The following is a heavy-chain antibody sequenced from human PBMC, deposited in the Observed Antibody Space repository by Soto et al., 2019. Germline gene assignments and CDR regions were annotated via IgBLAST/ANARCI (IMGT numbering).Heavy chain of an antibody. V-gene: IGHV3-7*03. J-gene: IGHJ6*04. Sequence: GGSLRLSCAASGFTFSSYWMSWVRQAPGKGLEWVANIKQDGSEKYYVDSVKGRFTISRDNAKNSLYLQMNSLRAEDTAVYYCARGGVVVVPAAIIPQKWPPNYYGMDVWGEVTRVTVSS. CDR1: GFTFSSYW. CDR2: IKQDGSEK. CDR3: ARGGVVVVPAAIIPQKWPPNYYGMDV. D-gene: IGHD2-2*02.